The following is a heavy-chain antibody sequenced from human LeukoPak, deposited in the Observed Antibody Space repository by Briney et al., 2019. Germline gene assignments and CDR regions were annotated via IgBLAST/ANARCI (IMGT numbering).Heavy chain of an antibody. Sequence: GGSLRLSCAASGFTFSSYSMNWVRQAPGKGLEWVSSISSSSSYIYYADSVKGRFTISRDNAKNSLYLQMNSLRAEDTAVYYCAKAPRISEYFDYWGQGTLVTVSS. D-gene: IGHD2-15*01. CDR1: GFTFSSYS. J-gene: IGHJ4*02. V-gene: IGHV3-21*01. CDR3: AKAPRISEYFDY. CDR2: ISSSSSYI.